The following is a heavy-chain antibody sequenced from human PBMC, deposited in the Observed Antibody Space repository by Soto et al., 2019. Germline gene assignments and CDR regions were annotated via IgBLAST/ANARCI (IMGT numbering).Heavy chain of an antibody. CDR3: ARDVLGCGSYGLGDDY. J-gene: IGHJ4*02. CDR1: GDSVSSGSYY. Sequence: SETLSLTCTVSGDSVSSGSYYWSWIRQPPGKGLEWLGYIYYSGDTHYNPSLNSRITMSVDTSKNQFSLRLSSVTAADTAVYYCARDVLGCGSYGLGDDYWGQGPLVTVSS. CDR2: IYYSGDT. V-gene: IGHV4-61*01. D-gene: IGHD1-26*01.